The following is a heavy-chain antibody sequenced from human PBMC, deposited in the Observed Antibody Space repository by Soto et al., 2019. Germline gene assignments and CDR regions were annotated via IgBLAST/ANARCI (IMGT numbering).Heavy chain of an antibody. CDR3: AKDFRLRWSNYFDY. CDR2: ISYDGSNK. CDR1: GFMFNKYG. V-gene: IGHV3-30*18. D-gene: IGHD4-17*01. Sequence: HPGGSLRLSCAASGFMFNKYGMHWVRRAPGKGLEWVAVISYDGSNKYYADSVKGRFTISRDNSKNTLYLQMNSLRAEDTAVYYCAKDFRLRWSNYFDYWGQGTLVTVSS. J-gene: IGHJ4*02.